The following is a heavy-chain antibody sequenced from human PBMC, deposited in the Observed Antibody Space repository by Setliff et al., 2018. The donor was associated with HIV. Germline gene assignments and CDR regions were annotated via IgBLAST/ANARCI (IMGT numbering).Heavy chain of an antibody. V-gene: IGHV4-59*01. Sequence: SETLSLTCTVAGGSISTYYWSWIRQPPGKGLEWIGSIYFTGSSDNNPSLKSRVTLSEDTSKHQFSLKLSSVTAADTAVYYCARVQMAYAAFDVWGQGTMVTVSS. CDR2: IYFTGSS. CDR1: GGSISTYY. CDR3: ARVQMAYAAFDV. D-gene: IGHD4-17*01. J-gene: IGHJ3*01.